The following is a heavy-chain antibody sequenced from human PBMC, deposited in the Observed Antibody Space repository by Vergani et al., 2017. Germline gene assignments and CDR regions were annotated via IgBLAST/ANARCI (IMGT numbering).Heavy chain of an antibody. CDR3: AKYLRDSADRVPDS. D-gene: IGHD2-21*02. V-gene: IGHV3-30*02. J-gene: IGHJ4*02. CDR1: GFTFSNFG. Sequence: QVQLVESAGGVVQPGGSLRLSCAASGFTFSNFGMHWIRQAPGKGLGWLAYIGKDGINTRYRDAVKGRFTVSRDNSKAILYLQMDSLRGEATALYYCAKYLRDSADRVPDSWCPGTLVIVSS. CDR2: IGKDGINT.